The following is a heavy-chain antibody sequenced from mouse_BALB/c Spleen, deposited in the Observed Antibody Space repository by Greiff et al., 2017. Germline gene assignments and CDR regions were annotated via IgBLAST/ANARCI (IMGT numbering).Heavy chain of an antibody. J-gene: IGHJ4*01. CDR1: GFSLTGYG. Sequence: QVQLKESGPGLVAPSQSLSITCTVSGFSLTGYGVNWVRQPPGKGLEWLGMIWGDGSTDYNSALKSRLSISKDNSKSQVFLKMNSLQTDDTARYYCARGPSYYRYDGDYYAMDYWGQGTSVTVSS. D-gene: IGHD2-14*01. CDR3: ARGPSYYRYDGDYYAMDY. CDR2: IWGDGST. V-gene: IGHV2-6-7*01.